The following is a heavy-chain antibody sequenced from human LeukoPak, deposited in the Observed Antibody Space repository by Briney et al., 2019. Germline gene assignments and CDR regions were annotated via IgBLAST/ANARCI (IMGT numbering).Heavy chain of an antibody. CDR1: GGSISSYY. CDR3: ARDGRYYYGSGVDY. J-gene: IGHJ4*02. CDR2: IYYSGST. V-gene: IGHV4-59*01. D-gene: IGHD3-10*01. Sequence: SETLSLTCTVSGGSISSYYWSWIRQPPGKGLEWIGYIYYSGSTNYNPSLKSRVTISVDTSKNQFSLKLSSVTAADTAVYYCARDGRYYYGSGVDYWAREPWSPSPQ.